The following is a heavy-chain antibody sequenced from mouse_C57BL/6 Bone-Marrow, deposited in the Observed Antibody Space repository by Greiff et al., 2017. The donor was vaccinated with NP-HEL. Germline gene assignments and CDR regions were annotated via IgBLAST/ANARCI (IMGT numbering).Heavy chain of an antibody. CDR2: INPSSGYT. CDR1: GYTFTSYW. D-gene: IGHD2-2*01. CDR3: ARYGMVTTDWFAY. J-gene: IGHJ3*01. V-gene: IGHV1-7*01. Sequence: QVHVKQSGAELAKPGASVKLSCKASGYTFTSYWMHWVKQRPGQGLEWIGYINPSSGYTKYNQKFKDKATLTADKSSSTAYMQLSSLTYEDSAVYYCARYGMVTTDWFAYWGQGTLVTVSA.